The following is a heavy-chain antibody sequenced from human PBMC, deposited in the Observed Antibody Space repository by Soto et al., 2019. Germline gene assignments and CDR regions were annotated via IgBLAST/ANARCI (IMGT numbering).Heavy chain of an antibody. J-gene: IGHJ4*02. CDR2: ISSDGSKK. V-gene: IGHV3-30*18. CDR3: AKGDYYDSSGPFDY. Sequence: WGSLSLSCAASGFTFNNYGMHWVRQTPGQGLEWVAVISSDGSKKYYADSVKGRFTISRDNSKNTLYLQMSSLRAEDTAVYYCAKGDYYDSSGPFDYWGQGTVVTVSS. D-gene: IGHD3-22*01. CDR1: GFTFNNYG.